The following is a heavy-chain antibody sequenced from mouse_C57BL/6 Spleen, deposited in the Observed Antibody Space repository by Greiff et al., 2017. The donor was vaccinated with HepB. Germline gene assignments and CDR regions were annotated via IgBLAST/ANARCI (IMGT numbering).Heavy chain of an antibody. J-gene: IGHJ3*01. CDR1: GYTFTSYW. CDR2: IDPSDSET. CDR3: ARKGYDYDQFAY. Sequence: QVQLQQPGAELVRPGSSVKLSCKASGYTFTSYWMHWVKQRPIQGLEWIGNIDPSDSETHYNQKFKDKATLTVDKSSSTAYMQLSSLTSEDSAVYYCARKGYDYDQFAYWGQGTLVTVSA. V-gene: IGHV1-52*01. D-gene: IGHD2-4*01.